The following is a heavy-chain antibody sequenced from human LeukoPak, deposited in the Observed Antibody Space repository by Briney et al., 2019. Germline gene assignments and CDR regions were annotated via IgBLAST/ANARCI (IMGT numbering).Heavy chain of an antibody. CDR3: AKDRLQLAIDAFDI. CDR1: GFTFDDYA. Sequence: GGSLRLSCAASGFTFDDYAMHWVRQAPGKGLEWVSGISWNSGSIGYADSVKGRFTISRDNAKNSLYLQMNSLRAEDTALYYCAKDRLQLAIDAFDIWGQGTMVTVSS. V-gene: IGHV3-9*01. J-gene: IGHJ3*02. CDR2: ISWNSGSI. D-gene: IGHD6-6*01.